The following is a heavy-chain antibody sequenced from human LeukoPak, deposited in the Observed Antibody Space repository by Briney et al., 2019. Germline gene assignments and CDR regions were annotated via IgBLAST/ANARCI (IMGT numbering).Heavy chain of an antibody. CDR3: AKAVAVAGISYYYYGMDV. Sequence: GGSLRLSCAASGFTSGNYAMSWIRQAPGKGLEWVSAISGSGGSTFYADFVKGRFTISRDNSENTLYLQMNSLRAEDTAVYYCAKAVAVAGISYYYYGMDVWGQGTTVTVSS. CDR1: GFTSGNYA. D-gene: IGHD6-19*01. J-gene: IGHJ6*02. V-gene: IGHV3-23*01. CDR2: ISGSGGST.